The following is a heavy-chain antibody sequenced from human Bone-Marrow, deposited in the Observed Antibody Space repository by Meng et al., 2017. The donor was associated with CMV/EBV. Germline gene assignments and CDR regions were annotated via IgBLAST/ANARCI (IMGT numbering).Heavy chain of an antibody. CDR3: ARRITMVRGVISRGPGNWFDP. D-gene: IGHD3-10*01. Sequence: SETLSLTCTVSGGSISSSSYYWGWLRQPPGKGLEWIGSIYYSGSTYYNPSLKSRVTISVDTSKNQFSLKLSSVTAADTAVYYCARRITMVRGVISRGPGNWFDPWGQGTLVTVSS. CDR1: GGSISSSSYY. J-gene: IGHJ5*02. V-gene: IGHV4-39*01. CDR2: IYYSGST.